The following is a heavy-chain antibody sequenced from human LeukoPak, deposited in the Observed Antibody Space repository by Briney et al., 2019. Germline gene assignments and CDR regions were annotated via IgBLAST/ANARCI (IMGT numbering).Heavy chain of an antibody. CDR2: INPSGGST. D-gene: IGHD4-17*01. V-gene: IGHV1-46*01. CDR3: ARGAVTTFWYFDL. Sequence: GAXXXVSCKASGYTFTSYYMHWVRQAPGQGLEWMGIINPSGGSTSYAQKFQGRVTMTRDTSTSTVYMELSSLRSEDTAVYYCARGAVTTFWYFDLWGRGTLVTVSS. CDR1: GYTFTSYY. J-gene: IGHJ2*01.